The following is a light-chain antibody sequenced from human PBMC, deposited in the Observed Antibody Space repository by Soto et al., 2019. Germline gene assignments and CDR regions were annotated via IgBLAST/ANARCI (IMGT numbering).Light chain of an antibody. V-gene: IGLV1-40*01. J-gene: IGLJ1*01. CDR1: SSNIGAGYE. CDR2: ENN. Sequence: SALTQPPSVSGAPGQRVTISCTGSSSNIGAGYEAHWYQQVPGTAPKLLIYENNNRPSGVPDRFSGSKSGTSASLAITGLQAEDEAEYYCQSYDSSLSGYVFGTGTKVTVL. CDR3: QSYDSSLSGYV.